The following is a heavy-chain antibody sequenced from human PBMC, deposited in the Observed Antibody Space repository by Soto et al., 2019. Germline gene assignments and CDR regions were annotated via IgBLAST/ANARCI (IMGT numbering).Heavy chain of an antibody. CDR3: ARGRDYIWGSYRYLYDY. D-gene: IGHD3-16*02. CDR2: IYYSGST. V-gene: IGHV4-31*03. Sequence: QVQLQESGPGLVKPSQTLSLTCTVSGGSISSGGYYWSWIRQHPGKGLEWIGYIYYSGSTYYNPSLKSRVTISVDTSKHQFSLKLSSVTAADTAVYYCARGRDYIWGSYRYLYDYWGQGTLVTVSS. J-gene: IGHJ4*02. CDR1: GGSISSGGYY.